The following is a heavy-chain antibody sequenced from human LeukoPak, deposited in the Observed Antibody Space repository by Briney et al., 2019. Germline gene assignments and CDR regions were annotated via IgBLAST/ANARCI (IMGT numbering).Heavy chain of an antibody. V-gene: IGHV3-11*01. Sequence: PGGSLRLSCAASGFTFSDYYMSWIRQAPGKGLEWLSYISSSSGTIYDADSVKGRFTISRDNAKNLVYLQMNSLRAEDTAVYYCVRDGGKYCGSTSCHSGYYYYGMDVWGQGTTVTVSS. CDR1: GFTFSDYY. CDR3: VRDGGKYCGSTSCHSGYYYYGMDV. J-gene: IGHJ6*02. D-gene: IGHD2-2*02. CDR2: ISSSSGTI.